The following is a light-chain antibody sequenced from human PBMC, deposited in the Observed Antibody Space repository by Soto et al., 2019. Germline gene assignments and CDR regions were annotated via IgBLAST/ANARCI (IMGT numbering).Light chain of an antibody. V-gene: IGKV1-33*01. CDR1: QGIRHN. CDR3: QQYDKLPRT. J-gene: IGKJ2*02. CDR2: DAS. Sequence: DIQMTQSPSSLSASVGDRVTITCKASQGIRHNLNWYQQKPGKAPKLLFYDASNLETGVPSRFSGSGSGTDFTFTISSLQPEDIATYYCQQYDKLPRTFGQGTKLEIK.